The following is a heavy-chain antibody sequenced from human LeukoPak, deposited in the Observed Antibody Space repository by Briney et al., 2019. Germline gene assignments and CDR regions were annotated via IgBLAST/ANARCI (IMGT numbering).Heavy chain of an antibody. D-gene: IGHD2-15*01. Sequence: SETLSLTCTVSGGSISSHYWTWIRQSPVKGLEWIGDISNSGSTSSNPSLKSRVPISINTSKNQFSLKLSSVTAADTAVYYCGRDALVGYFSYYYMDVWGKGTTVTVSS. CDR1: GGSISSHY. CDR3: GRDALVGYFSYYYMDV. J-gene: IGHJ6*03. CDR2: ISNSGST. V-gene: IGHV4-59*11.